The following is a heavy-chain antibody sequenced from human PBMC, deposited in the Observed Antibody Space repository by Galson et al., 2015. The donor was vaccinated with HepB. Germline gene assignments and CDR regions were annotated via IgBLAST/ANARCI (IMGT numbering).Heavy chain of an antibody. CDR1: EFSFSNYD. D-gene: IGHD3-10*01. CDR3: ARWVRGVIWAFNI. V-gene: IGHV3-30-3*01. J-gene: IGHJ3*02. CDR2: ISYDGSNK. Sequence: SLRLSCAASEFSFSNYDMHWVRQAPGKGLEWVAVISYDGSNKYYADSMKGRFTISRDNSKNTLYLQMNSLRVEDTAVYYCARWVRGVIWAFNIWGQGTMVTVSS.